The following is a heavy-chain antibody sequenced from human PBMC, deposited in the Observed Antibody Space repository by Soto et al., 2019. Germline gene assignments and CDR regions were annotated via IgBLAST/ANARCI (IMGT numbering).Heavy chain of an antibody. J-gene: IGHJ4*02. CDR2: ISSDATTK. V-gene: IGHV3-30*03. CDR1: GFTFNTYG. CDR3: AAHSGKYWNHFGS. D-gene: IGHD1-1*01. Sequence: SLRLSCTSSGFTFNTYGVHWVRQAPGKGLEWVALISSDATTKIYGDSVKGRFTISRDNPKNTLYLQMNSLLPEDTAVYYCAAHSGKYWNHFGSWGLGTLVTVSS.